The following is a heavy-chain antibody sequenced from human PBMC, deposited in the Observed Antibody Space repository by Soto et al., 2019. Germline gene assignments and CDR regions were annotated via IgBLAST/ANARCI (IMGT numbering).Heavy chain of an antibody. CDR3: AKLWGYYFES. Sequence: GGSLRLSCSASGFSVNNSYMTWVRQAPGRRPEWVAVIYTRGTTHYADFATGRFTFSRDNSKNTLYLQMDSLRPEDTAVYYCAKLWGYYFESWGPGTLVTVSS. D-gene: IGHD2-21*01. J-gene: IGHJ4*02. CDR2: IYTRGTT. CDR1: GFSVNNSY. V-gene: IGHV3-53*01.